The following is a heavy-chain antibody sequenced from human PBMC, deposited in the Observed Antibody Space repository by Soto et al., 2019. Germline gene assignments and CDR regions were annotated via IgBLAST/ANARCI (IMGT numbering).Heavy chain of an antibody. CDR1: GGSLSSYY. J-gene: IGHJ3*02. Sequence: SETLSLTCSVSGGSLSSYYLSWIRQPPGKGLEWVAYIYDSGTGYNPSLTRRVSISLYTAKNQFSLKLSYVTAADTAVYYCARTYVLIGTNSRAYGFDIWGPGTPVTRSS. CDR2: IYDSGT. CDR3: ARTYVLIGTNSRAYGFDI. D-gene: IGHD3-10*02. V-gene: IGHV4-59*01.